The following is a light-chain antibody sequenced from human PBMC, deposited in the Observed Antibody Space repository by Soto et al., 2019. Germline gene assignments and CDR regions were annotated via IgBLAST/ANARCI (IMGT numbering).Light chain of an antibody. J-gene: IGLJ1*01. CDR3: SSYTSSSTPYV. V-gene: IGLV2-14*01. CDR2: DVT. Sequence: QSVLTQPASVSGSPGQSITISCTGTSSDVGGYNYVSWYQQHPVKAPKLMIYDVTNRPSGVSDRFSGSKSGNTASRTISGLQAEDEADYYCSSYTSSSTPYVFGTGTKLTVL. CDR1: SSDVGGYNY.